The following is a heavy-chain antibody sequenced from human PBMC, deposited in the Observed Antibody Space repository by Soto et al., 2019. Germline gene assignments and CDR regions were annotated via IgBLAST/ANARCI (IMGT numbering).Heavy chain of an antibody. CDR2: IKTKAEGETT. CDR1: GLTFNDVW. J-gene: IGHJ5*02. CDR3: TVRGGWLGP. Sequence: DVQLVESGGGFVKPGGSLRLSCAASGLTFNDVWMSWVRQAPGKGLEWVGRIKTKAEGETTDYAAPVKGRFTISRDDSKNIVHLEMNNLKTEDTAVYYCTVRGGWLGPWGQGILFTVSS. V-gene: IGHV3-15*01. D-gene: IGHD3-22*01.